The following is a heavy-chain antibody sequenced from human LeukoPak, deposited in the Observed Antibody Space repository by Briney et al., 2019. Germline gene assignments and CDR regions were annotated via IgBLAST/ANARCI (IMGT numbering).Heavy chain of an antibody. D-gene: IGHD3-10*02. CDR2: IRYDGSNK. V-gene: IGHV3-30*02. J-gene: IGHJ4*02. CDR3: AKDVRMGPLTYYFDY. CDR1: GFTFSSYG. Sequence: GGSLRLSCAASGFTFSSYGMHWVRQAPGKGLEWVAFIRYDGSNKYYADSVKGRFTISRDNSKNTMYLQMNSLRAEDTAVYYCAKDVRMGPLTYYFDYWGQGTLVTVSS.